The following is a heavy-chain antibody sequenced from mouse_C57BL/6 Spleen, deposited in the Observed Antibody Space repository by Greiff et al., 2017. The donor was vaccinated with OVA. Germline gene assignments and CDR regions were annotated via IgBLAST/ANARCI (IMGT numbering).Heavy chain of an antibody. CDR1: GYAFTNYL. D-gene: IGHD4-1*01. CDR3: AREELGRASWFAY. CDR2: INPGSGGT. V-gene: IGHV1-54*01. Sequence: QVQLKESGAELVRPGTSVKVSCKASGYAFTNYLIEWVKQRPGQGLEWIGVINPGSGGTNYNEKFKGKATLTADKSSSTAYMQLSSLTSEDSAVYFCAREELGRASWFAYWGQGTLVTVSA. J-gene: IGHJ3*01.